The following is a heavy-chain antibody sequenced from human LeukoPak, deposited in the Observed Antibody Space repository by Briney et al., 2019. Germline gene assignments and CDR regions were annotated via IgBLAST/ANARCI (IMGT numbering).Heavy chain of an antibody. CDR1: GFTFSDHS. CDR2: ISSRSAYI. D-gene: IGHD3-22*01. J-gene: IGHJ4*02. Sequence: NPGGSLRLSCAASGFTFSDHSMNWVRQAPGKGLEWVSSISSRSAYISYADSVKGRFTISRDNSKNALYLQMNSLRAEDTAVYYCARGLFNYDSSGLNYWGQGTLVTVSS. V-gene: IGHV3-21*01. CDR3: ARGLFNYDSSGLNY.